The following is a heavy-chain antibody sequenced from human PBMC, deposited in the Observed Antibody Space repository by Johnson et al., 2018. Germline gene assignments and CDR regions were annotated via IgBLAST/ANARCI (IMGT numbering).Heavy chain of an antibody. CDR1: GFTFSSYG. D-gene: IGHD6-13*01. J-gene: IGHJ4*02. CDR3: ARERSISSWTTPFDY. V-gene: IGHV3-30*03. Sequence: QVQLVESGGGVVQPGRSLRLSCAASGFTFSSYGMHWVRQAPGKGLEWVAVISYDGSNKYYADSVKGRFTISRDNSKNTLYLQMNSLRAEDTAVYYCARERSISSWTTPFDYWGQGTLVTVSS. CDR2: ISYDGSNK.